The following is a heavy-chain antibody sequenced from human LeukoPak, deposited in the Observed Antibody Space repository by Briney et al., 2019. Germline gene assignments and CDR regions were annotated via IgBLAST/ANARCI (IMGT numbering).Heavy chain of an antibody. CDR1: GASITNYY. D-gene: IGHD5-18*01. Sequence: SETLSLTCTASGASITNYYRNWIRQPAGKGLEWLGRIYSTGSADYNSSVKSRVTMSVDMSKSQISLKLNSVTAADTAVYYCARGGYSYGRAFDYWGQGTLVIVSS. CDR2: IYSTGSA. J-gene: IGHJ4*02. CDR3: ARGGYSYGRAFDY. V-gene: IGHV4-4*07.